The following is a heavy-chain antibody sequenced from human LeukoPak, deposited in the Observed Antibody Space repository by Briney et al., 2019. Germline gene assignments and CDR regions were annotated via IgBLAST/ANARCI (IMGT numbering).Heavy chain of an antibody. CDR1: GFTVSSNY. V-gene: IGHV3-53*01. Sequence: AGGSLRLSCAASGFTVSSNYMSWVRQAPGKGLEWVSFIYSGGSTYYGDSVKGRFTISRDNSKNTMYLQMNSLRAEDTAVYYCARVAEGPDFDYWGQGTLVTVSS. CDR3: ARVAEGPDFDY. J-gene: IGHJ4*02. D-gene: IGHD6-19*01. CDR2: IYSGGST.